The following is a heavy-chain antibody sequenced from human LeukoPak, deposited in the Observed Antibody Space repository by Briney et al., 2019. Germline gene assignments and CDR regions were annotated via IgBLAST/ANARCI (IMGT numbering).Heavy chain of an antibody. CDR1: GYSISSGYY. V-gene: IGHV4-38-2*02. Sequence: SETLSLTCTISGYSISSGYYWGWIRQPPGKGLEWTGSIDHSGSTYYNPSLKSRITISVDTSKNQFSLKLSSVTAADTAVYYCARDSVRGFVVVTANAFDIWGQGTMVTVSS. CDR2: IDHSGST. CDR3: ARDSVRGFVVVTANAFDI. J-gene: IGHJ3*02. D-gene: IGHD2-21*02.